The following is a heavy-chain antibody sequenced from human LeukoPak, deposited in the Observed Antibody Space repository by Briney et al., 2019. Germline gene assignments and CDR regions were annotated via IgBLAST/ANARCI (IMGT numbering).Heavy chain of an antibody. CDR1: GFTFSSYG. J-gene: IGHJ4*02. Sequence: PGGTLRLSCAASGFTFSSYGMSWVRQAPGKGLEWVSAISGSGGSTYYADSVKGRFTISRDNAKNSLYLQMSSLRADDTAVYYCARSTIAAGGVLDYWGQGTLVTVSS. V-gene: IGHV3-23*01. CDR3: ARSTIAAGGVLDY. CDR2: ISGSGGST. D-gene: IGHD2-8*02.